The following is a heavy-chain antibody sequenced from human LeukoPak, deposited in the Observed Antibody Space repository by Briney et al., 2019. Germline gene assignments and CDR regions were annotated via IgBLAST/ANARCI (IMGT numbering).Heavy chain of an antibody. CDR2: IYSGGST. V-gene: IGHV3-66*01. J-gene: IGHJ4*02. CDR3: ARDLAGASDY. CDR1: GFTVSSNY. Sequence: GGSLRLSCAASGFTVSSNYMSWIRQAPGKGLEWVSVIYSGGSTYYADSVKGRFTISRDNSKNTLYLQMNSLRAEDTAVYYCARDLAGASDYWGQGTLVTVSS. D-gene: IGHD1-26*01.